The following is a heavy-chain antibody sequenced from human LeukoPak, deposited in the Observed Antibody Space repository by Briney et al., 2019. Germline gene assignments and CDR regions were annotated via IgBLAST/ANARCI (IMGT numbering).Heavy chain of an antibody. CDR2: INHSGGT. Sequence: SETLSLTCTVSGGSISSGDYYWSWIRQPPGKGLEWIGEINHSGGTNYNPSLKSRVTISVDTSKNQFSLKLSSVTAADTAVYYCARGRGSGWYNYYYGMDVWGQGTTVTVSS. J-gene: IGHJ6*02. V-gene: IGHV4-39*07. D-gene: IGHD6-19*01. CDR1: GGSISSGDYY. CDR3: ARGRGSGWYNYYYGMDV.